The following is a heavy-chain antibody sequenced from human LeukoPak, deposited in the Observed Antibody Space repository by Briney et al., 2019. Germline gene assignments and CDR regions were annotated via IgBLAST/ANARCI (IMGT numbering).Heavy chain of an antibody. CDR2: IWYDGSNK. CDR3: ARDRGGHTASYYFDY. D-gene: IGHD5-18*01. V-gene: IGHV3-33*01. CDR1: GFTFSSYG. Sequence: GGSLRLSCAASGFTFSSYGMHWVRQAPGKGLEWVAVIWYDGSNKYYADSVKGRFTISRDNSKNTLYLQMNSLRAEDTAVYYCARDRGGHTASYYFDYWGQGTLVTVSS. J-gene: IGHJ4*02.